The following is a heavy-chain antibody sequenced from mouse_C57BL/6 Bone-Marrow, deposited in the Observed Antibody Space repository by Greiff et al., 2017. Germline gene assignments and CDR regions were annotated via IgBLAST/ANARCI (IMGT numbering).Heavy chain of an antibody. CDR2: MHPNGGSP. CDR1: GYTFTNYW. V-gene: IGHV1-64*01. J-gene: IGHJ4*01. D-gene: IGHD2-4*01. Sequence: QVQLQQPGAELVKPGASVKLSCKASGYTFTNYWMHWVKQRPGQGLEWIGMMHPNGGSPDSNEKFKSEATLSVDKSSRTAYMELSSLTSADSAVYYCARSYDYDDYTMDYWGQGTSVTVSS. CDR3: ARSYDYDDYTMDY.